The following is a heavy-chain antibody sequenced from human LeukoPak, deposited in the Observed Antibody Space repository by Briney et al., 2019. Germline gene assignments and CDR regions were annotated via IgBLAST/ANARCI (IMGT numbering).Heavy chain of an antibody. CDR1: GYSENFYG. V-gene: IGHV1-18*01. CDR3: AGSLGYCTSNVCYLKY. D-gene: IGHD2-8*01. J-gene: IGHJ4*02. Sequence: GASVTVSCKASGYSENFYGITWVRQVAGQGLEWMGWISAQHGQTEYAPNSQDRVTMTTDTYPNTAYMELRSLRSDDTAVYYCAGSLGYCTSNVCYLKYWGQGTLVTVSS. CDR2: ISAQHGQT.